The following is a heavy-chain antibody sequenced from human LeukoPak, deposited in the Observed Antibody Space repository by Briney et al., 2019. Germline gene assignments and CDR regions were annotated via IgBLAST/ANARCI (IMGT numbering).Heavy chain of an antibody. D-gene: IGHD3-22*01. J-gene: IGHJ4*02. CDR1: GYIFTGYY. V-gene: IGHV1-46*01. Sequence: GASVKVSCKASGYIFTGYYIHWVRQAPGQGLEWMGIINPSGGSTNYAQHFQGRVTMTRDISTSTVNMELRTLRSEDTAVYYCARSSSYYDDSSGYYPVYWGQGTLVTVSS. CDR3: ARSSSYYDDSSGYYPVY. CDR2: INPSGGST.